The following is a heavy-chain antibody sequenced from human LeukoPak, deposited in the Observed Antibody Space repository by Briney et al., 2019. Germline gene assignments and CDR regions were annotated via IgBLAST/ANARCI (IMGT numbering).Heavy chain of an antibody. V-gene: IGHV3-23*01. J-gene: IGHJ4*02. CDR2: ISGSGGNT. Sequence: PGGSLRLSCAASGFTFSSFAMTWVRQAPGKGLEWVSGISGSGGNTYYADSVKGRCTISRDNSKNTLYLQMNSLRAEDTAVYYCAKDASPYYWGQGTLVTVST. CDR3: AKDASPYY. CDR1: GFTFSSFA.